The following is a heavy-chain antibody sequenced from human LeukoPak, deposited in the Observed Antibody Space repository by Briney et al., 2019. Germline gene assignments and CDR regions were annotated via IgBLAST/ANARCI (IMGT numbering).Heavy chain of an antibody. CDR3: ARVFFDWYTPHDAFDI. D-gene: IGHD3-9*01. V-gene: IGHV4-39*02. CDR2: VYYSGTT. J-gene: IGHJ3*02. Sequence: PSETLSLTCSVSGGSISLSYYYWGWIRQPPGKALEWIGSVYYSGTTSYNPSLKSRVTISVDMSKNHFSLRLSSVTAADTAVYYCARVFFDWYTPHDAFDIWGQGTMVTVSS. CDR1: GGSISLSYYY.